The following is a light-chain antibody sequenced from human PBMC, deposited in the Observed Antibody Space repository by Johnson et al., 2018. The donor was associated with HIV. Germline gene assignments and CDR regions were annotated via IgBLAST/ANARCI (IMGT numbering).Light chain of an antibody. CDR1: SSNIGNNY. CDR3: GTWDNSLSAYV. V-gene: IGLV1-51*01. J-gene: IGLJ1*01. CDR2: DND. Sequence: QSVLTQPPSVSAAPGQKVTISCSGSSSNIGNNYISWYQQLPGTAPKILIYDNDQRPLGIPDRFSGSKSGTSATLAITGLQTGDEADYYCGTWDNSLSAYVFGTGSKVTVL.